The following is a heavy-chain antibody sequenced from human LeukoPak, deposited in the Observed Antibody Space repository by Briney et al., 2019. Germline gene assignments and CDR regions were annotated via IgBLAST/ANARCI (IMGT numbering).Heavy chain of an antibody. V-gene: IGHV7-4-1*02. D-gene: IGHD2-2*02. Sequence: ASVKVSCKASGYTFTSYAMSWVRQAPGQGLEWMGWINTNTGNPTYAQGFTGRFVFSLDTSVSTAYLQISSLRAEDTAVYYCARDLWDCSSTSCYTSWGQGTLVTVSS. CDR3: ARDLWDCSSTSCYTS. J-gene: IGHJ5*02. CDR2: INTNTGNP. CDR1: GYTFTSYA.